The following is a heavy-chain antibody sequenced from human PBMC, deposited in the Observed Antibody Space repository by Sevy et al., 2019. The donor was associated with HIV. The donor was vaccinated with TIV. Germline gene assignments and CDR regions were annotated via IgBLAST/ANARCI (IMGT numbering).Heavy chain of an antibody. J-gene: IGHJ6*02. V-gene: IGHV3-11*01. D-gene: IGHD3-16*01. CDR2: ISGSDDSGGDDTI. CDR3: ARDHVKDGKGGDYYYHAMDV. CDR1: GFTLSDYY. Sequence: GGSLRLSCTASGFTLSDYYMSWIRQAPGKGLQWISYISGSDDSGGDDTITYADSVKARFTISRDNAKNSLYLKMSSLRADDTAVYYCARDHVKDGKGGDYYYHAMDVWGRGTTVTVSS.